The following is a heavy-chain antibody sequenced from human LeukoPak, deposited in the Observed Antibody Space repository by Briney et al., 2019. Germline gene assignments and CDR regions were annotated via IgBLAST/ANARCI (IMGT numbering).Heavy chain of an antibody. CDR3: ARGIEASSGWYVIDY. D-gene: IGHD6-19*01. CDR2: INAGNGNT. CDR1: GYTFIDYA. J-gene: IGHJ4*02. V-gene: IGHV1-3*01. Sequence: ASVKVSCKASGYTFIDYAMHWVRQAPGQRLEWMGWINAGNGNTKYSQKFQGRVIITRDTSATIAYMELSRLRSEDTAVYYCARGIEASSGWYVIDYWGQGTLVIVSS.